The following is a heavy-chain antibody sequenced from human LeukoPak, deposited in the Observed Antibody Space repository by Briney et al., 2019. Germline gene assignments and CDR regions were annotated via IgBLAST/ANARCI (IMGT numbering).Heavy chain of an antibody. CDR3: ARSYYDSSGYYYSSFDY. V-gene: IGHV5-51*01. CDR2: IYPGDCDT. Sequence: GGSLQISCEGSGDSFTNYWIGWVRQVPGKGLEGMGIIYPGDCDTRYSPSFQGQVTISADKSISTAYLQWNSLKASDTAMYYCARSYYDSSGYYYSSFDYWGQGTLVTVSS. J-gene: IGHJ4*02. CDR1: GDSFTNYW. D-gene: IGHD3-22*01.